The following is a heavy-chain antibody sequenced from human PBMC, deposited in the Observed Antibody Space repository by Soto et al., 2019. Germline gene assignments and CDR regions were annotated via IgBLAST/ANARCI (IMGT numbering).Heavy chain of an antibody. CDR3: ARTTREVGATIAFDI. V-gene: IGHV4-34*01. Sequence: QVQLQQWGAGLLKPSETLSLTCAVYGGSFSGYYWSWIRQPPGKGLEWIGEINHSGSTNYNPSLKSRVTISVDTSKNQFSLKLSSLTAADTAVYYCARTTREVGATIAFDIWGQGTMVTVSS. CDR1: GGSFSGYY. J-gene: IGHJ3*02. CDR2: INHSGST. D-gene: IGHD1-26*01.